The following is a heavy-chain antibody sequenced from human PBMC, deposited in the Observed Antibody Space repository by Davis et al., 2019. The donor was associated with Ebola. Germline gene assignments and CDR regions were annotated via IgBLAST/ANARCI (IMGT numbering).Heavy chain of an antibody. Sequence: PSETLSLTCTVSGCSVSSGSYYWSWIRQPPGKGLEWIGYIYYSGSTNYSPSLKSRVTISVDTSKNQFSLKLSSVTAADTAVYYCARGRVGAEYWGQGTLVTVSS. J-gene: IGHJ4*02. V-gene: IGHV4-61*01. D-gene: IGHD1-26*01. CDR1: GCSVSSGSYY. CDR2: IYYSGST. CDR3: ARGRVGAEY.